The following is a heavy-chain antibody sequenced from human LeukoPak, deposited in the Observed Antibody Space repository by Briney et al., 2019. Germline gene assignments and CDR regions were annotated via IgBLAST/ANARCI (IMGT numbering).Heavy chain of an antibody. CDR3: ARRVAVAGTRWFDP. D-gene: IGHD6-19*01. CDR2: MNPNSGNT. Sequence: GASVKVSCKASGYTFTSYDINWVRQATGQGLEWMGWMNPNSGNTGYAQKFQGRVTMTRNTSISTAYMELSSLRSEDTAVYYCARRVAVAGTRWFDPWGQGTLVTVSS. CDR1: GYTFTSYD. V-gene: IGHV1-8*01. J-gene: IGHJ5*02.